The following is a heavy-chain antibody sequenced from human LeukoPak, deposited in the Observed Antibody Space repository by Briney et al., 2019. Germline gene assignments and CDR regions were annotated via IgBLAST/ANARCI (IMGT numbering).Heavy chain of an antibody. J-gene: IGHJ4*02. Sequence: GGSLRLSCAASGLTFSSNWMHWVRQAPGKGLVWVSRINSDGSSRTYADSVKGRFTISRDNSKNTLYLQMNSLRAEDTAVYFCAKDSSRSGYSYGYFDYWGQGTLVTVSS. CDR3: AKDSSRSGYSYGYFDY. V-gene: IGHV3-74*01. CDR2: INSDGSSR. D-gene: IGHD5-18*01. CDR1: GLTFSSNW.